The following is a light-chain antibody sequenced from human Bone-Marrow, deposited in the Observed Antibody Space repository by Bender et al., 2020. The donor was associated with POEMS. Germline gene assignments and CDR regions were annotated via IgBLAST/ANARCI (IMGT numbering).Light chain of an antibody. CDR1: SSDVGGSDF. CDR3: SSYTSSSTYV. Sequence: QSALTQPASVSGSPGQSITISCTRTSSDVGGSDFVSWYQQHPGKAPRLMIYEVTTRPSGISGRFSGSKSGNTASLTISGLQAEDEADYYCSSYTSSSTYVFGTGTKVTVL. CDR2: EVT. J-gene: IGLJ1*01. V-gene: IGLV2-14*01.